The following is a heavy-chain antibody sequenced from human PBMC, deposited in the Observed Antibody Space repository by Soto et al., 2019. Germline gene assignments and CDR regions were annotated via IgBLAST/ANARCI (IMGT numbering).Heavy chain of an antibody. D-gene: IGHD2-15*01. V-gene: IGHV3-15*01. CDR3: TTVVVVAATTGDY. Sequence: EVQLVESGGGLVKPGGSLRLSCAASGFTFSNAWMSWVRQAPGKGLEWVGRIKSKTDGGTTDYAAPVKGRFTISRDDSKHTLYLQMNSLKTEDTAVYYCTTVVVVAATTGDYWGQGTLVTVSS. CDR2: IKSKTDGGTT. J-gene: IGHJ4*02. CDR1: GFTFSNAW.